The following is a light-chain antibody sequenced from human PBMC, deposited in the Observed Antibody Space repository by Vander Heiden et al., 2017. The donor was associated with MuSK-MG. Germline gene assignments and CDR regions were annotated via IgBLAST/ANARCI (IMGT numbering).Light chain of an antibody. CDR1: QSISSW. J-gene: IGKJ4*01. V-gene: IGKV1-5*03. CDR3: QQYNRYPGPT. CDR2: KAS. Sequence: DIQMTQSPSTLSASVGDRVTITCRASQSISSWLAWYQQKPRKAPKLLIYKASSLESGVPSRFSGSGSGTEFTLTISSLQPDDFATDYCQQYNRYPGPTFGGGTKVEIK.